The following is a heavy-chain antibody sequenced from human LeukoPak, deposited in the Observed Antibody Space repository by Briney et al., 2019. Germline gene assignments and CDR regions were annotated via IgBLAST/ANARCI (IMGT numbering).Heavy chain of an antibody. D-gene: IGHD6-19*01. Sequence: PGGSLRLSCAATGLSVSSNFMSWVRQAPGKGLEWVAVISYDGSNKYYADSVKGRFTISRDNSKNTLYLQMNSLRAEDTAVYYCACIAVAGNGYWGQGTLVTVSS. CDR1: GLSVSSNF. J-gene: IGHJ4*02. CDR3: ACIAVAGNGY. CDR2: ISYDGSNK. V-gene: IGHV3-30*03.